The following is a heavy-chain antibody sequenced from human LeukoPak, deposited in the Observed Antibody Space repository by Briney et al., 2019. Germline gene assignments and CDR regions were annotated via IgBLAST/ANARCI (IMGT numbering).Heavy chain of an antibody. Sequence: ASVKVSCKASGYPFISNAMNWVRQAPGQGLELMGWINTNTGNLTYAQGFTGRFVFSLDTSVSTAYLQISSLKTEDTAVYYRARDNAGDIDHWGQGTLVTVSS. V-gene: IGHV7-4-1*02. CDR3: ARDNAGDIDH. J-gene: IGHJ5*02. D-gene: IGHD7-27*01. CDR1: GYPFISNA. CDR2: INTNTGNL.